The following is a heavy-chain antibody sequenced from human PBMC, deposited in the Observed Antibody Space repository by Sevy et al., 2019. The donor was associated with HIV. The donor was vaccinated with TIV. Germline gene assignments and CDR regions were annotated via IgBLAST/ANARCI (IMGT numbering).Heavy chain of an antibody. V-gene: IGHV3-7*01. D-gene: IGHD6-13*01. CDR2: IKQDGSEK. CDR3: ASLGYLAAAVPIRFGAFDI. J-gene: IGHJ3*02. Sequence: GGSLRLSCAASGFTFSSYWMSWVRQAPGKGLEWVANIKQDGSEKYYVDSVKGRFTISRDNAKNSLYLQMNSLSAEDTAVYYCASLGYLAAAVPIRFGAFDIWGQGTMVTVSS. CDR1: GFTFSSYW.